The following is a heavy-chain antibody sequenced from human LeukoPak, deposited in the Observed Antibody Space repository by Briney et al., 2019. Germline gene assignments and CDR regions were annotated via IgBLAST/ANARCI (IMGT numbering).Heavy chain of an antibody. J-gene: IGHJ1*01. CDR3: ARVEFYYGSSGYVGEYFLH. CDR1: GFTFSNYY. Sequence: GGSLRLSCTGSGFTFSNYYMSWIRQAPGKGLEWISYISPSATNIVYADSVRGRFTISRDNAKNSVYPQMDSQRADDTAIYYCARVEFYYGSSGYVGEYFLHWGQGTLVTVSS. V-gene: IGHV3-11*01. CDR2: ISPSATNI. D-gene: IGHD3-22*01.